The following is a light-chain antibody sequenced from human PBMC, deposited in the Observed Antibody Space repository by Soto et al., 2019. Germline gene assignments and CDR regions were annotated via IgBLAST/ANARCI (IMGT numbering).Light chain of an antibody. V-gene: IGKV1-39*01. CDR2: AAS. CDR3: QQSYTNPYT. Sequence: DIQMTQSPSSLSASVGDRVTITCRASQSISNFLNWYQQKPGKAPELLIYAASSLHSGVPSRFSGSGSGTNFTLTISSLQPEDFATYLCQQSYTNPYTFGQGTKLEIK. J-gene: IGKJ2*01. CDR1: QSISNF.